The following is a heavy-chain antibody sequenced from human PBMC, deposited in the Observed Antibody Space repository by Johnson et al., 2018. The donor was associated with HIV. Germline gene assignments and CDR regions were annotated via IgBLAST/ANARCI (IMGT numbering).Heavy chain of an antibody. CDR3: AKDVLRFLESRLNAFDI. V-gene: IGHV3-23*04. J-gene: IGHJ3*02. Sequence: VQLVESGGGLVQPGGSLRLSCAASGFTSSSYAMSWVRQAPGKGLEWVSAISGSGGSTYYADSVKGRFTISRDNSKNTLYLQMNSLRAEDTAVYYCAKDVLRFLESRLNAFDIWGQVTMVTVSS. CDR2: ISGSGGST. D-gene: IGHD3-3*01. CDR1: GFTSSSYA.